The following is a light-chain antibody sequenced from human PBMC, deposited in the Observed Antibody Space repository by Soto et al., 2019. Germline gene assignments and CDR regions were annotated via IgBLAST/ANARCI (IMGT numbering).Light chain of an antibody. CDR2: EVT. J-gene: IGLJ2*01. Sequence: SALTQPPSASGSPGQSVTISCTGTSSDVGGYNYVSWYQQHPGKAPKLMIHEVTKRPSGVPDRFSGSKSGNTASLTVSGLQAEDEADYYCSSYAGSNNLVFGGGTQLTVL. CDR1: SSDVGGYNY. V-gene: IGLV2-8*01. CDR3: SSYAGSNNLV.